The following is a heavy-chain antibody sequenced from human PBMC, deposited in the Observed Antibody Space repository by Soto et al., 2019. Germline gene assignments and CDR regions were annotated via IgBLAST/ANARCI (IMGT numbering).Heavy chain of an antibody. V-gene: IGHV1-69*13. Sequence: SVKFSCKASGGTFSSYAISWVRQAPGQGLEWMGGIIPIFGTANYAQKFQGRVTITADESTSTAYMELSSLRSEDTAVYYCARDYHYDILTGFPRPFDHWGQGTLVTVSS. CDR1: GGTFSSYA. CDR3: ARDYHYDILTGFPRPFDH. D-gene: IGHD3-9*01. CDR2: IIPIFGTA. J-gene: IGHJ5*02.